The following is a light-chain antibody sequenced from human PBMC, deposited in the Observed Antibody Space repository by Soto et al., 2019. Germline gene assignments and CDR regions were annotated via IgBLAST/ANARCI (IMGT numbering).Light chain of an antibody. V-gene: IGKV3-20*01. Sequence: EIVLTQSPGTLSLSPGERATLSCRASQSVTSSYLTWDQQKPGQAPRLLISGATSRAAGIPDRFSGSGSGTDFTLTIHRLEPEDFAVYYCQQYGTSLSWTFGQGTKVEIK. J-gene: IGKJ1*01. CDR1: QSVTSSY. CDR2: GAT. CDR3: QQYGTSLSWT.